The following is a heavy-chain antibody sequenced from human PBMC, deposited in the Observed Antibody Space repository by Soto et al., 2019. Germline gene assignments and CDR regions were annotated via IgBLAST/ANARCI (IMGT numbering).Heavy chain of an antibody. CDR3: ARDYYGAGSYYWFDP. CDR1: GYTFTRNA. D-gene: IGHD3-10*01. V-gene: IGHV1-3*01. CDR2: INAGSGDT. Sequence: ASVKVSCKASGYTFTRNAIHWVRQAPGQGLEWMGWINAGSGDTRYSQKFQGRVTLTRDTSASTTYMELSSLRSEDTAMYYCARDYYGAGSYYWFDPWGQGTLVTVSS. J-gene: IGHJ5*02.